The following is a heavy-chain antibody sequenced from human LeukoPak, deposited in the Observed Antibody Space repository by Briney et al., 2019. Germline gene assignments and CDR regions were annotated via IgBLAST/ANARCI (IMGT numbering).Heavy chain of an antibody. J-gene: IGHJ4*02. CDR2: ISSSSSYI. D-gene: IGHD6-6*01. V-gene: IGHV3-21*01. CDR3: AMEYSSSRYFDY. Sequence: GGSLRLSCAASGFTFNIYTMNCVRQAPGKGLEWVSSISSSSSYIYYADSMKGRFTVSRDNAKDSLYLQMNSLRAEDTALYYCAMEYSSSRYFDYWGQGTLVTVSP. CDR1: GFTFNIYT.